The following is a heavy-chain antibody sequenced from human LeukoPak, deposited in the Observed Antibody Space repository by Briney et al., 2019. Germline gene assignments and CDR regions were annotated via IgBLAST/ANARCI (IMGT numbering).Heavy chain of an antibody. D-gene: IGHD2-15*01. Sequence: SETLSLTCAVYGGSFSGYYWSWIRQPPGKGLEWIGEINHSGSTNYNPSLKSRVTISVDTSKNQFSLKLSSVTAADTAVYYCARQVVVFGAGWFDPWGQGTLVTVSS. CDR2: INHSGST. J-gene: IGHJ5*02. CDR3: ARQVVVFGAGWFDP. CDR1: GGSFSGYY. V-gene: IGHV4-34*01.